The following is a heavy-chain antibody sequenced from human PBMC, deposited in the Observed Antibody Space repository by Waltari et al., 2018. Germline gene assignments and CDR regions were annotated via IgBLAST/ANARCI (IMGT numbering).Heavy chain of an antibody. V-gene: IGHV4-59*01. J-gene: IGHJ4*02. D-gene: IGHD1-26*01. CDR1: GGSISSYY. CDR3: ASSGSKNYFDY. CDR2: IYYSGST. Sequence: QVQLQESGAGLVKPSETLSLTCTVSGGSISSYYWSWIRQPPGKGLEWIGYIYYSGSTNYNPSLKRRVTISVDTSKNQFSLKLSSVTAADTAVYYCASSGSKNYFDYWGQGTLVTVSS.